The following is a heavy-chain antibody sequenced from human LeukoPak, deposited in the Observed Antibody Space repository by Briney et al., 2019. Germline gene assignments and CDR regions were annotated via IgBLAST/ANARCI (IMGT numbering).Heavy chain of an antibody. CDR3: ARGSRASPDLDYFDY. CDR2: IYTSGST. V-gene: IGHV4-4*07. Sequence: NPSETLSLTCTVSGGSISSYYWSWIRQPAGKGLEWIGRIYTSGSTNYNPSLKSRVTMSVDTSKNQFSLKLSSVTAADTAVYYCARGSRASPDLDYFDYWGQGTLVTVSS. J-gene: IGHJ4*02. CDR1: GGSISSYY.